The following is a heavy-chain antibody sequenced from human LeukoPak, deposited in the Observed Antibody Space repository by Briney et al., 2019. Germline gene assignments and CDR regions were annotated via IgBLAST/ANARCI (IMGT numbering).Heavy chain of an antibody. Sequence: SETLSLTCTVSGGSISSSSYYWSWIRQPPGKGLEWIGEINHSGSTNYNPSLKSRVTISVDTSKNQFSLKLSSVTAADTAVYYCARFRGLIFGPFDYWGQGTLVTVSS. CDR3: ARFRGLIFGPFDY. V-gene: IGHV4-39*07. D-gene: IGHD3-10*01. CDR1: GGSISSSSYY. J-gene: IGHJ4*02. CDR2: INHSGST.